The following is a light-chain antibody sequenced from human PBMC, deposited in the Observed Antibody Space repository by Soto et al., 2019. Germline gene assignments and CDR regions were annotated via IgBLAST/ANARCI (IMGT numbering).Light chain of an antibody. V-gene: IGKV3-15*01. CDR3: QLYGISPH. CDR1: LSVSRN. CDR2: GTS. Sequence: EIVMTQSPATLSVSPGERATLSCRASLSVSRNLAWYQQKPGQAPRLLIYGTSNRATGIPDRFSGSGSGTDFTLTINRLEPEDFAVYYCQLYGISPHFGQGTRLEIK. J-gene: IGKJ5*01.